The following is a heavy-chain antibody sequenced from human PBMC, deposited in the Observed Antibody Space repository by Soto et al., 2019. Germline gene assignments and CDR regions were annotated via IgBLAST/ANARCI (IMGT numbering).Heavy chain of an antibody. CDR2: ISSSSSYI. CDR1: GLKFSDAW. J-gene: IGHJ5*02. Sequence: EVVLVESGGDLVKPGGSLRLSCTVSGLKFSDAWMSWVRQVPGKGLEWVSSISSSSSYIYYADSVKGRFTISRDNAKNSLYLQMNSLRAEDTAVYYCARDLAMVRGGGWFDPWGQGTLVTVSS. V-gene: IGHV3-21*01. D-gene: IGHD3-10*01. CDR3: ARDLAMVRGGGWFDP.